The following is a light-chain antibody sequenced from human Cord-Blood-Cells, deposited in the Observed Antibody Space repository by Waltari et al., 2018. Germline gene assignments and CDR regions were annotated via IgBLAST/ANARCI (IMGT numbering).Light chain of an antibody. CDR1: HGISSA. V-gene: IGKV1-13*02. Sequence: AIQLTQSPSSLSASVGDRVTITCRASHGISSALAWYQQKPGKAPKLLIYDASSLESGVPSRFSCSGSGTEFTLTISSLQPEDFATYYCQQFNSYPLTFGGGTKVEIK. CDR3: QQFNSYPLT. J-gene: IGKJ4*01. CDR2: DAS.